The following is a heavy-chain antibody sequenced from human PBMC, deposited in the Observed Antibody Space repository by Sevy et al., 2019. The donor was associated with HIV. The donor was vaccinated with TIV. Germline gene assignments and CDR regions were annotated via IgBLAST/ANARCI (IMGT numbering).Heavy chain of an antibody. V-gene: IGHV3-30-3*01. CDR1: GFTFSSYA. Sequence: GGSLRLSCAASGFTFSSYAMHWVRQAPGKGLEWVAVISYDGSNKYYADSVKGRFTSSRDKSKNTLYLQMTSLRAEDTAVYYGAREGQRTYSLWYSSSWYGLDVWGQGTTVTVSS. CDR2: ISYDGSNK. D-gene: IGHD6-13*01. CDR3: AREGQRTYSLWYSSSWYGLDV. J-gene: IGHJ6*02.